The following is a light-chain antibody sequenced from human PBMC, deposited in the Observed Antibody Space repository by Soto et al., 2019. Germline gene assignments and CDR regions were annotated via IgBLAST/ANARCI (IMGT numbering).Light chain of an antibody. J-gene: IGLJ1*01. CDR1: SSDVGDYNS. V-gene: IGLV2-14*01. Sequence: QSALTQPRSVSGSPGQSVTVSCIGTSSDVGDYNSVSWYQQHPGKAPKLMIYQVTNRPSGVSNRFSGSRSGNTASLTISGLQAEDEADYYCSSYTDSSNYVFGTGTKLTVL. CDR3: SSYTDSSNYV. CDR2: QVT.